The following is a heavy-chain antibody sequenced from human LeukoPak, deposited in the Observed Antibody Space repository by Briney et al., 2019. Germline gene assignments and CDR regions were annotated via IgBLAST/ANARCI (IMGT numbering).Heavy chain of an antibody. J-gene: IGHJ5*02. Sequence: PSETMSLTCTVSGGSISSYYWNWIRQPAGKGLEWIGRINTSGSTNYNPSLKSRVTMSIDTSKNQFSLKLRSVTAADTAAYYCARGDIGYNWFDPWGQGTLVTVSS. V-gene: IGHV4-4*07. D-gene: IGHD3-9*01. CDR2: INTSGST. CDR1: GGSISSYY. CDR3: ARGDIGYNWFDP.